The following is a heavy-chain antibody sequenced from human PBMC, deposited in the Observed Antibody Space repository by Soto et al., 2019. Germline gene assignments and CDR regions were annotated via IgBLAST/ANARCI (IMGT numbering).Heavy chain of an antibody. J-gene: IGHJ6*02. CDR3: AKRKDSFWYYLGMGV. D-gene: IGHD3-3*01. CDR2: LSGSGGST. Sequence: VPSLRLSSGASGFTFSSYPMSSVRQATRKGLEWLSALSGSGGSTYYADSVKGRFTISRDNSKTTLYLQMNSLRAEDTAVYYCAKRKDSFWYYLGMGVWG. V-gene: IGHV3-23*01. CDR1: GFTFSSYP.